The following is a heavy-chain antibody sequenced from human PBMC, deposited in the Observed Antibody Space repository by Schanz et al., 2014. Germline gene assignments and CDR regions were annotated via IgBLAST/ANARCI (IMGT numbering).Heavy chain of an antibody. CDR1: GFTFSSYG. Sequence: QVQLVEPGGGVVQPGRSLRLSCAASGFTFSSYGMHWVRQAPGKGLEWVAVIWYDGSNKYYADSVKGRFTISRDNSKNTLYLQMNSLRAEDTAVYYCAKGRFRELSAFDIWGQGTMVTVSS. V-gene: IGHV3-33*06. J-gene: IGHJ3*02. CDR3: AKGRFRELSAFDI. D-gene: IGHD3-10*01. CDR2: IWYDGSNK.